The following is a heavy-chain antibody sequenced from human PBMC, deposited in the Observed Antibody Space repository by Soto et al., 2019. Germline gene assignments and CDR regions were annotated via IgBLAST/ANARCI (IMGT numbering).Heavy chain of an antibody. CDR2: IYSGGST. CDR3: ARVIFGVVNH. Sequence: EVQLVESGGGLVQPGGSLRLSCAASGFTVSSNYMSWVRQAPGKGLEWVSVIYSGGSTYYADSVKGRFTISRHNSKNTLYLQMNSLRAEDTAVYDCARVIFGVVNHWGQGTLVTVSS. D-gene: IGHD3-3*01. J-gene: IGHJ4*02. V-gene: IGHV3-53*04. CDR1: GFTVSSNY.